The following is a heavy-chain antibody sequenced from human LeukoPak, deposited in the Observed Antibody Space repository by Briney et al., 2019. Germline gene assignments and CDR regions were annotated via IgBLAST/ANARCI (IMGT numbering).Heavy chain of an antibody. V-gene: IGHV1-18*01. CDR1: GYTFTSYG. J-gene: IGHJ4*02. Sequence: ASVKVSCKASGYTFTSYGISWVRQAPGQGLEWMGWISAYNGNTNYAQKLQGRVTMTTDTSTSTAYMGLRSLRSDDTAVYYCATWCSSGWYSLCWGQGTLVTVSS. CDR2: ISAYNGNT. CDR3: ATWCSSGWYSLC. D-gene: IGHD6-19*01.